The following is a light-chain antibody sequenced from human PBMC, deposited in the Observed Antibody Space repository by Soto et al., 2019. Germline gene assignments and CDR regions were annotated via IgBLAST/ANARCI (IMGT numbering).Light chain of an antibody. CDR2: DVN. CDR1: ASDVGGYGN. CDR3: SSSSGRSDIVL. J-gene: IGLJ2*01. V-gene: IGLV2-14*03. Sequence: QSVLTQPASVSGSPGQSIAISCTGTASDVGGYGNLSWYQQHPGRAPKLIIYDVNYRPSGVSDRFSASKSGNTASLTISGLQSEDEADYYCSSSSGRSDIVLFGGGTKLTVL.